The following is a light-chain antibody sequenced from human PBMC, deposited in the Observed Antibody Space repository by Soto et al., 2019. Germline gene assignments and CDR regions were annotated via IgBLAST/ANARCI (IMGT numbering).Light chain of an antibody. CDR1: EHINNY. CDR2: DAS. CDR3: QQYDSLPLT. Sequence: DIQMTQSPPSLSASVGDRVTITCQASEHINNYLNWYQQIPGKAPKLLIYDASNLAAGAPSRFSGRGSGTAFTFAISGLQPDEVATYYCQQYDSLPLTFGGGTKVEIK. V-gene: IGKV1-33*01. J-gene: IGKJ4*01.